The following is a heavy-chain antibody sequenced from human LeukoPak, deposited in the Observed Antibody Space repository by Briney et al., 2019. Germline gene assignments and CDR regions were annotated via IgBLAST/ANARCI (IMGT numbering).Heavy chain of an antibody. Sequence: SENLSLTCTVSGGSISGYYWTWIRQPPGKGLEWIGYMYYNGNTNYNPSLKSRVTISVDPSKNQFSLKLSSVTAADTAVYYCARFASSGYSRVFDYWGQGTLVTVSS. CDR3: ARFASSGYSRVFDY. V-gene: IGHV4-59*01. J-gene: IGHJ4*02. CDR1: GGSISGYY. CDR2: MYYNGNT. D-gene: IGHD3-22*01.